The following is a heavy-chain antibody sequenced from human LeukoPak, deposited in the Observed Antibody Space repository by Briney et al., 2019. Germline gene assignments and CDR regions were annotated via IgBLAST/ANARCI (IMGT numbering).Heavy chain of an antibody. CDR3: AKPASQGIMITFGGVIDY. CDR2: IRGSGGST. Sequence: PGGSLRLSCAASGFTFSSYAMSWVRQAPGKGLEWVSVIRGSGGSTYYADSVKGRFTISRDNSKNTLYLQMNSLRAEDTAVYYCAKPASQGIMITFGGVIDYWGQGTLVTVSS. D-gene: IGHD3-16*02. CDR1: GFTFSSYA. J-gene: IGHJ4*02. V-gene: IGHV3-23*01.